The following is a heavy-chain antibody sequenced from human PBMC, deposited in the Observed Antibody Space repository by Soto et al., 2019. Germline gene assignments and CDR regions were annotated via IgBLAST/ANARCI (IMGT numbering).Heavy chain of an antibody. D-gene: IGHD6-6*01. CDR3: GHLVY. CDR1: DESFTTYY. CDR2: INHSGST. Sequence: QVQLQQWGAGLLMPSETLSLTCAVYDESFTTYYWNWIRQPPGKGLEWIGEINHSGSTNYAPSLTSRVTISMDPSKKQFPLQLSSVTAADTAIYYCGHLVYWSQGTLVTVSS. V-gene: IGHV4-34*01. J-gene: IGHJ4*02.